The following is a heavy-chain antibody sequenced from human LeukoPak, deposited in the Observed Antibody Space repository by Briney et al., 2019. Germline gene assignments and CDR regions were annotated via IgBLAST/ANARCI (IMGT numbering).Heavy chain of an antibody. CDR2: ISGSGGST. Sequence: GGSLRLSCAASGFTFSSYAMSWVRQAPGKGLEWVSGISGSGGSTYYADSMKGRFTIFRDNSESTLYLQMDSLRAVDTAVYYCAKDNSGSYSPSKFDYWGQGTLVTVSS. J-gene: IGHJ4*02. CDR3: AKDNSGSYSPSKFDY. D-gene: IGHD3-10*01. CDR1: GFTFSSYA. V-gene: IGHV3-23*01.